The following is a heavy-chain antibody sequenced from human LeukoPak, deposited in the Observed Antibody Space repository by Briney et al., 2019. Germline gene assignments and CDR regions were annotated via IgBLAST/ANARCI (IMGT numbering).Heavy chain of an antibody. J-gene: IGHJ4*02. CDR3: ARGAGYNYPYYFDY. V-gene: IGHV3-53*01. CDR2: IYGGGNI. CDR1: GFTVSSNY. D-gene: IGHD5-24*01. Sequence: QPGGSLRLSCAASGFTVSSNYMNWVRQAPGKGLEWVSVIYGGGNIYYADSVKGRFTISRDNSKNTLYLQMNSLRAEDTAVYYCARGAGYNYPYYFDYWAREPWSPSPQ.